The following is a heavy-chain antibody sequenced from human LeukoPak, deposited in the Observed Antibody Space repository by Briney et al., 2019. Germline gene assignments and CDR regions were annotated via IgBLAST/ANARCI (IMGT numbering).Heavy chain of an antibody. CDR1: GFTFSSYA. V-gene: IGHV3-23*01. CDR3: AKDPSSRIAVAGTAVDY. CDR2: ISGSGGNT. J-gene: IGHJ4*02. Sequence: PGGSLRLSCAASGFTFSSYAMSWVRQAPGKGLEWVSAISGSGGNTYYADSVKGRFTISRDNSKNTLYLQMNSLRAEDTAVYYCAKDPSSRIAVAGTAVDYWGQGTLVTVSS. D-gene: IGHD6-19*01.